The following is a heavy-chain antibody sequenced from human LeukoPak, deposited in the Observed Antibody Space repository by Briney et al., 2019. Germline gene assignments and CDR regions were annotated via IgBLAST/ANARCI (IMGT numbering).Heavy chain of an antibody. V-gene: IGHV4-4*02. CDR2: IYHSGSP. CDR1: GVSISSNNW. J-gene: IGHJ4*02. D-gene: IGHD1-1*01. CDR3: ARVNINNWHSCDY. Sequence: PSGTLSLTCAVSGVSISSNNWWGWVRQPPGKGLEWIGEIYHSGSPNYNPSLKSRVTISVDKSRNHFSLNLSSVTAADTAVYYCARVNINNWHSCDYWGQGTLVAVSS.